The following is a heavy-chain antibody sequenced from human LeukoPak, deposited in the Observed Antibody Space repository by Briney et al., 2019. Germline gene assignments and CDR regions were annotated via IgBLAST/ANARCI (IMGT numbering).Heavy chain of an antibody. CDR3: ARGTARSIVGAAIDY. Sequence: ASVKVSCKASGYTFTGYYMHWVRQAPGQGLEWMGWINPNSGGTNYAQKSQGRVTMTRDTSISTAYMELSRLRSDDTAVYYCARGTARSIVGAAIDYWGQGTLVTVSS. D-gene: IGHD1-26*01. CDR2: INPNSGGT. J-gene: IGHJ4*02. V-gene: IGHV1-2*02. CDR1: GYTFTGYY.